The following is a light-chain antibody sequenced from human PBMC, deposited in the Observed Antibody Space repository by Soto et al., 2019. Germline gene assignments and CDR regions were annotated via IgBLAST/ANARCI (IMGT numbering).Light chain of an antibody. J-gene: IGKJ4*01. CDR2: DAS. CDR3: SRLT. V-gene: IGKV3-11*01. Sequence: EIVLTQSPATLSLSPGERATLSCRASQSVSTHLAWYQQKPGQAPSLLIYDASKGATGIPARFSGSGSGTDFTLIISSLETEDFALYYCSRLTFGGGTKVDI. CDR1: QSVSTH.